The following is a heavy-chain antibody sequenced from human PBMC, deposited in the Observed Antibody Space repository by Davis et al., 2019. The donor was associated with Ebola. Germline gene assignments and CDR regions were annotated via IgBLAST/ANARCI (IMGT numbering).Heavy chain of an antibody. CDR2: IYPGDSDT. J-gene: IGHJ6*02. CDR1: GFTFTSYW. V-gene: IGHV5-51*01. CDR3: ARSGDFGDKLSYYYYGMDV. D-gene: IGHD4/OR15-4a*01. Sequence: GESLKISCKGSGFTFTSYWIGWVRQMPGKGLEWMGIIYPGDSDTRYSPSFQGQVTISADKSISTAYLQWSSLKSSDSAVYFCARSGDFGDKLSYYYYGMDVWGQGTTVTVSS.